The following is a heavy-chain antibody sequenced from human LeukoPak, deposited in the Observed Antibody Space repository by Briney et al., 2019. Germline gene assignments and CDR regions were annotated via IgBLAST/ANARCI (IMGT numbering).Heavy chain of an antibody. V-gene: IGHV1-69*04. J-gene: IGHJ4*02. CDR1: GGTFSSYA. CDR3: ARAEEYRIDY. CDR2: IIPILGIA. Sequence: ASVKVSCKASGGTFSSYAISWVRQSPGQGLEWMGRIIPILGIANYAQKFQGRVTITADKSTSTAYMELSSLRSEDTAVCYCARAEEYRIDYWGQGTLVTVSS. D-gene: IGHD2/OR15-2a*01.